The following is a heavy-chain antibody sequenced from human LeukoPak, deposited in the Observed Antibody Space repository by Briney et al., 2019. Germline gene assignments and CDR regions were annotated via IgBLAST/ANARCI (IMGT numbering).Heavy chain of an antibody. CDR1: GFTFSSYS. J-gene: IGHJ4*02. CDR2: ISSSSSFI. Sequence: PGGSLRLSCAASGFTFSSYSMNWVRQAPGKGLEWVSSISSSSSFIYYGDSVKGRFTISRDNAKNSLFLQMNSLRAEDTAVYYCARERGYCAGGTCYSFYLFDYWGQGTLVTVSS. D-gene: IGHD2-15*01. V-gene: IGHV3-21*01. CDR3: ARERGYCAGGTCYSFYLFDY.